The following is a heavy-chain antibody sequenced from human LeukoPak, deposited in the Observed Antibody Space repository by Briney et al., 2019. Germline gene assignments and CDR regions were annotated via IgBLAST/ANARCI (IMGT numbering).Heavy chain of an antibody. Sequence: ASVKVSCKASGYTFTSYDINWVRQAPGQGLERMAWMNPNSGNTGYAQKFQGRVTMTRNTSISTAYMERSSLRSEERAVYYFARGARRTMVRGVIGYWGQGTLVTVSS. J-gene: IGHJ4*02. D-gene: IGHD3-10*01. CDR1: GYTFTSYD. V-gene: IGHV1-8*01. CDR2: MNPNSGNT. CDR3: ARGARRTMVRGVIGY.